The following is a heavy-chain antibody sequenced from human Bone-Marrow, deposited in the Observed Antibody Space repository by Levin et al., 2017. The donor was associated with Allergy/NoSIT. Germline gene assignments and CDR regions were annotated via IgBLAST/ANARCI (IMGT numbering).Heavy chain of an antibody. D-gene: IGHD2-15*01. V-gene: IGHV6-1*01. CDR2: TYYRSKWYN. CDR1: GDSVSSNRAA. Sequence: SCAISGDSVSSNRAAWNWIRQSPSRGLEWLGRTYYRSKWYNDYAVSLKGRITINADTSENQFSLQLNSVTPEDTAVYYCARDRGAYCSGGDCYQHFDPWGQGTLVTVSS. CDR3: ARDRGAYCSGGDCYQHFDP. J-gene: IGHJ5*02.